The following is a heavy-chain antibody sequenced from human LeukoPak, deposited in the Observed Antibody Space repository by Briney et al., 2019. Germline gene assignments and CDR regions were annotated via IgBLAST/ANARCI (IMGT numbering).Heavy chain of an antibody. CDR2: IYHSGST. J-gene: IGHJ4*02. CDR1: GYSISSGYY. D-gene: IGHD1-26*01. V-gene: IGHV4-38-2*02. Sequence: PSETLSLTCTVSGYSISSGYYWGWIRQPPGKGLEWIGSIYHSGSTYYNPSLKSRVTMSVDTSKNQFSLKLSSVTAADTAVYYCARDGGSYFVYWGQGTLVTVSS. CDR3: ARDGGSYFVY.